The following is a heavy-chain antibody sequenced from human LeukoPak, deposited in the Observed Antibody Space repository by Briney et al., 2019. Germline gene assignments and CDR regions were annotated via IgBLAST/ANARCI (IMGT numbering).Heavy chain of an antibody. CDR1: GASISGGYY. V-gene: IGHV4-31*03. CDR2: IYYSGST. Sequence: SETLSLTCTVSGASISGGYYWSWIRQHPGEGLEWIGYIYYSGSTYYNPSLKSRVTISVDTSKTQFSLKLSSVTAADTAVYYCSRERYSSSSHDAFDIWGPGTMVTISS. D-gene: IGHD6-6*01. J-gene: IGHJ3*02. CDR3: SRERYSSSSHDAFDI.